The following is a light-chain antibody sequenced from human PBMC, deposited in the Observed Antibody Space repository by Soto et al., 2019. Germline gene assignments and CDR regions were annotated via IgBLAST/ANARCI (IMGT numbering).Light chain of an antibody. CDR1: QSVSSY. Sequence: EIVLTQSPATLSLSPGERATLSCRASQSVSSYLAWYQQKPGHAPRLLIYDASNSATGIPARFSGSGSGTDFSLTISSLEPEDFAVDFCQQRSNWPYTFGQGTKLAIK. CDR2: DAS. V-gene: IGKV3-11*01. J-gene: IGKJ2*01. CDR3: QQRSNWPYT.